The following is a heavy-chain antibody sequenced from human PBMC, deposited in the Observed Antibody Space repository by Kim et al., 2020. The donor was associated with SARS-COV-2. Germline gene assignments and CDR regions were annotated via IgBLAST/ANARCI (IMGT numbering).Heavy chain of an antibody. J-gene: IGHJ5*02. Sequence: GGSLRLSCAASGFTFSSYDMHWVRQATGKGLEWVSAIGTAGDTYYPGSVKGRFTISRENAKNSLYLQMNSLRAGDTAVYYCARGGGFSPVTEWFDPWGQGTLVTVSS. V-gene: IGHV3-13*04. CDR2: IGTAGDT. CDR3: ARGGGFSPVTEWFDP. CDR1: GFTFSSYD. D-gene: IGHD2-15*01.